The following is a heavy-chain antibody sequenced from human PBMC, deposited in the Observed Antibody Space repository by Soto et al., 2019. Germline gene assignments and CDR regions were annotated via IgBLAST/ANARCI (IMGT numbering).Heavy chain of an antibody. J-gene: IGHJ4*02. CDR2: IYHSGST. CDR3: ARGPYSSGPAFDY. Sequence: PSETLSLTCAVSGGSISSSNWWSWVRQPPGKGLEWIGEIYHSGSTNYNPSLKSRVTTSVDKSKNQFSLKLSSVTAADTAVYYCARGPYSSGPAFDYWGQGTLVTVSS. D-gene: IGHD6-19*01. CDR1: GGSISSSNW. V-gene: IGHV4-4*02.